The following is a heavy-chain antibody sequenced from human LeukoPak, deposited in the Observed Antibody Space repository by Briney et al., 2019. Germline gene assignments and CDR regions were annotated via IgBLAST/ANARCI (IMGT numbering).Heavy chain of an antibody. CDR3: TRGIGRSWSLDN. Sequence: GGSLRLSCAASGITVSSDYMTWVRQAPGKGLEWVSLIYNNGNTYYTDSVRGRFTISRDNSKNTLYLQMNSLRAEDTDMYYCTRGIGRSWSLDNWGQGTLVTVSS. CDR1: GITVSSDY. CDR2: IYNNGNT. J-gene: IGHJ4*02. V-gene: IGHV3-53*01. D-gene: IGHD3-10*01.